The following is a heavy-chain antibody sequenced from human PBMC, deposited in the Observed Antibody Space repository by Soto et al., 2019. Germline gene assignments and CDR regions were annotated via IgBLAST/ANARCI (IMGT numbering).Heavy chain of an antibody. CDR2: ISGSGGST. Sequence: GGSLRLSCAASGFTFSSYAMSWVRQAPGKGLEWVSAISGSGGSTYYADSVKGRFTISRDNSKNTLYLQMNSLRAEDTAVYYCAKESSHLWQDYYYYGMDVWGQGTTVTVSS. D-gene: IGHD3-16*01. J-gene: IGHJ6*02. CDR3: AKESSHLWQDYYYYGMDV. CDR1: GFTFSSYA. V-gene: IGHV3-23*01.